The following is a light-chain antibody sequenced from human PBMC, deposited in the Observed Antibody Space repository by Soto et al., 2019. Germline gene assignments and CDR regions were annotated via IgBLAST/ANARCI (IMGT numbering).Light chain of an antibody. V-gene: IGKV4-1*01. CDR3: QQYESTPRT. CDR1: QSVLYNSNNKNY. Sequence: DIVMTQSPDSLAVSLGERATINCKSSQSVLYNSNNKNYLAWYQQRPGQPPKLLIYWASTRESGVPDRFSGSGSGTDFTLTITSLQAEDVAVYYCQQYESTPRTFGQGTKLEIK. CDR2: WAS. J-gene: IGKJ2*01.